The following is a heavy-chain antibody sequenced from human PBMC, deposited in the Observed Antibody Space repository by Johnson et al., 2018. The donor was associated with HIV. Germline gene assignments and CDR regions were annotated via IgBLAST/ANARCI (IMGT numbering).Heavy chain of an antibody. J-gene: IGHJ3*02. V-gene: IGHV3-23*04. Sequence: VQLVESGGGLVQPGGSLRLSCAASGFTFSTYAMTWVRQAPGKGLEWVSGISATGNYTHYADSVKGRFSISRDNSKNTMYLQMFSLRAEDTAVYYCARGGGCGGDCYSGYDASDIWGQGTMVTVSS. CDR2: ISATGNYT. CDR3: ARGGGCGGDCYSGYDASDI. CDR1: GFTFSTYA. D-gene: IGHD2-21*01.